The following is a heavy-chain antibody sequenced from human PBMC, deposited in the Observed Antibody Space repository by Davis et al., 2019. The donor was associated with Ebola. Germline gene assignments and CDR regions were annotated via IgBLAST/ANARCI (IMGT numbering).Heavy chain of an antibody. D-gene: IGHD2-15*01. CDR1: GYTFTSYD. CDR2: MNPNSGNT. J-gene: IGHJ6*02. CDR3: ARGGIYCSGGSCYSWGMDV. V-gene: IGHV1-8*01. Sequence: ASVKVSCKASGYTFTSYDINWVRQATGQGLEWMGWMNPNSGNTGYAQKFQGRVTMTRNTSISTAYMELSSLRSEDTAVYYCARGGIYCSGGSCYSWGMDVWGQGTTVTVSS.